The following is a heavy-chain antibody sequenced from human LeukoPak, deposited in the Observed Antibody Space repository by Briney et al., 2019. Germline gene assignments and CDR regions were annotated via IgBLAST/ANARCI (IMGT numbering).Heavy chain of an antibody. Sequence: MTGGSLRLSCAASGFTFSSYSMIWVRQAPGKGLEWVSSISSSSSYIYYADSVKGRFTISRDNAKNSLYLQMNSLRAEDTAVYYCARDRTITFGGVIAFWGQGTLVTVSS. CDR1: GFTFSSYS. CDR3: ARDRTITFGGVIAF. J-gene: IGHJ4*02. CDR2: ISSSSSYI. D-gene: IGHD3-16*02. V-gene: IGHV3-21*01.